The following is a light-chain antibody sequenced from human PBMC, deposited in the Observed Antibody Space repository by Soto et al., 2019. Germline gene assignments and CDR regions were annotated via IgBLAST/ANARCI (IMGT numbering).Light chain of an antibody. Sequence: QSALTQPASVSGSPGQSITISCTGTSSDVGGYNYVSWYQHHPGKAPKLMIYEVSNRPSGVSNRFSGSKSGNTASLTISGLQAEDEGDYYCSSYTGMNPLEGLFGGGTKLTVL. CDR1: SSDVGGYNY. CDR3: SSYTGMNPLEGL. J-gene: IGLJ3*02. CDR2: EVS. V-gene: IGLV2-14*01.